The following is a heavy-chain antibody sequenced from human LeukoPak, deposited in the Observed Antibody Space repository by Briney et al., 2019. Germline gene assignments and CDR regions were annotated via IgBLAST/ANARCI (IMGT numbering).Heavy chain of an antibody. Sequence: ASVTVSFKSTGYTFTSYGISWVRQAPGQGLEWMGWISTYNGNTNYAHKLQGKDTMTPDTATSTAYMELRSLRSDDTAVYCCATNLRGAVDASDIGGEGTRVTVSS. CDR1: GYTFTSYG. CDR2: ISTYNGNT. D-gene: IGHD1-26*01. J-gene: IGHJ3*02. V-gene: IGHV1-18*01. CDR3: ATNLRGAVDASDI.